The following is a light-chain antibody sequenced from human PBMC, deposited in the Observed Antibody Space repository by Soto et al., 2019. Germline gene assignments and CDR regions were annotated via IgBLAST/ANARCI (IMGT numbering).Light chain of an antibody. J-gene: IGLJ1*01. CDR2: DVS. CDR3: SSYTSSSTPLYV. CDR1: SSEVGGYNY. Sequence: QSVLTLPASVSGSPGQSITISRTGTSSEVGGYNYVSWYQQHPGKAPKLMIYDVSNRPSGVSNRFSGSKSGNTASLTISGLQAEDEADYYCSSYTSSSTPLYVFGTGTKVTVL. V-gene: IGLV2-14*01.